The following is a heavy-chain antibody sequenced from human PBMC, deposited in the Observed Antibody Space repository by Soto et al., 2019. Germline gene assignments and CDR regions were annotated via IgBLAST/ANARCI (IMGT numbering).Heavy chain of an antibody. V-gene: IGHV3-23*01. D-gene: IGHD4-17*01. Sequence: EVQLLESGGGLVQPGGSLRLSCEASGFTFSSYAMSWVRQAPGKGLEWVSAISGSGGGTYYADSVKGRFTISRDNSENTLYLQMNSLRAEDTAVYYCAKCTTSVTTFPFDVWGQGTMVTVSS. CDR2: ISGSGGGT. CDR1: GFTFSSYA. J-gene: IGHJ3*01. CDR3: AKCTTSVTTFPFDV.